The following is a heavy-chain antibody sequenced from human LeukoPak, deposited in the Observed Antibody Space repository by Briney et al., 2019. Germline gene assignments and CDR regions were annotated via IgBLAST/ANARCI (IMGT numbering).Heavy chain of an antibody. CDR3: ARADFWSGYLPPMCSFDI. Sequence: PGGSLRLSCAASGFTFSNAWMSWVRQAPGKGLEWVANIKQDGSEKYYVDSVKGRFTISRDNAKNSLYLQMNSLRAEDTAVYYCARADFWSGYLPPMCSFDIWGQGTMVTVSS. D-gene: IGHD3-3*01. CDR1: GFTFSNAW. V-gene: IGHV3-7*01. CDR2: IKQDGSEK. J-gene: IGHJ3*02.